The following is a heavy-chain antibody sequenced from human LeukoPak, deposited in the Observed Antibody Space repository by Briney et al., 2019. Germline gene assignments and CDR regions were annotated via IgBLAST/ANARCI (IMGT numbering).Heavy chain of an antibody. CDR3: ARGGVFWSGTNWFDP. CDR2: INHSGST. CDR1: GGSVSSGSYY. J-gene: IGHJ5*02. D-gene: IGHD3-3*01. Sequence: KPSETLSLTCTVSGGSVSSGSYYWSWIRQPPGKGLEWIGEINHSGSTNYNPSLKSRVTISVDTSKNQFSLKLSSVTAADTAVYYCARGGVFWSGTNWFDPWGQGTLVTVSS. V-gene: IGHV4-39*07.